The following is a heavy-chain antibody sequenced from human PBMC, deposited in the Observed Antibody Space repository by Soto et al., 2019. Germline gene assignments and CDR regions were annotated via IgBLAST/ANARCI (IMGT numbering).Heavy chain of an antibody. CDR3: ARAGDSGSYPLFDY. D-gene: IGHD1-26*01. CDR1: GYTFTSYG. Sequence: ASVKVSCKASGYTFTSYGISWVRQAPGQGLEWMGWISAYNGNTNYAQKLQGRVTMTTDTSTSTVYMELSSLRSEDTAVYYCARAGDSGSYPLFDYWGQGTLVTVSS. V-gene: IGHV1-18*01. J-gene: IGHJ4*02. CDR2: ISAYNGNT.